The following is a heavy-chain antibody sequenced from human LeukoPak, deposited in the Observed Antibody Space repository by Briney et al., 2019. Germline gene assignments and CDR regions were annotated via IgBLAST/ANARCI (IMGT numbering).Heavy chain of an antibody. J-gene: IGHJ5*02. Sequence: GGSLRLSCAASGFTFSSYSMNWVRQAPGKGLEWVSYISSSSSTIYYADSVKGRFTISRDNAKNSLYLQMNSLRAEDTAVYYWARDSIMFGSYSSGWYRWFGPWGQGTLVTVSS. V-gene: IGHV3-48*01. D-gene: IGHD6-19*01. CDR3: ARDSIMFGSYSSGWYRWFGP. CDR2: ISSSSSTI. CDR1: GFTFSSYS.